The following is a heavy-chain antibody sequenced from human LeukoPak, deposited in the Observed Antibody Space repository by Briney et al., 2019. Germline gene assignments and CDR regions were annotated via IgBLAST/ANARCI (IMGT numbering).Heavy chain of an antibody. Sequence: GGSLRLSCAASGFTFSNAWVSWVRQAPGKGLGWVGRIKSNTDGGTTDYAAPVKGRFTISRDDSKNTLYLQMNSLKTEDTAVYYCTTDLQYSSGWLQIDYWGQGTLVPVSS. V-gene: IGHV3-15*01. D-gene: IGHD6-19*01. CDR1: GFTFSNAW. CDR2: IKSNTDGGTT. CDR3: TTDLQYSSGWLQIDY. J-gene: IGHJ4*02.